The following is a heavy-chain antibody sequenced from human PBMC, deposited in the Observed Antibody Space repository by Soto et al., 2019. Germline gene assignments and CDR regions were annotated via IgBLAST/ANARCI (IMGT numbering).Heavy chain of an antibody. CDR3: ARRYYYDSSGYYYGPLKP. D-gene: IGHD3-22*01. CDR2: INHSGST. J-gene: IGHJ3*01. CDR1: GGSFSGYY. V-gene: IGHV4-34*01. Sequence: KPSETLSLTCAVYGGSFSGYYWSWIRQPPGKGLEWIGEINHSGSTNYNPSLKSRVTVSVNTSKNQFTLKLSSVTAADTAVYYCARRYYYDSSGYYYGPLKPWGQGTMVTVSS.